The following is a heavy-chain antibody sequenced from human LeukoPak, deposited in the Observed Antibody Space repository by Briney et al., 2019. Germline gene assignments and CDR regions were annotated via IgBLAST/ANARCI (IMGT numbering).Heavy chain of an antibody. D-gene: IGHD5-18*01. CDR1: GGSFSGYY. V-gene: IGHV4-34*01. J-gene: IGHJ4*02. Sequence: SETLSLTCAVYGGSFSGYYWSWIRQPPGKGLEWIGEINHSVSTNYNPSLKSRVTISVDTSKNQFSLKLSSVTAADTAVYYCAGGRVDTATSARIDYWGQGTLVTVSS. CDR2: INHSVST. CDR3: AGGRVDTATSARIDY.